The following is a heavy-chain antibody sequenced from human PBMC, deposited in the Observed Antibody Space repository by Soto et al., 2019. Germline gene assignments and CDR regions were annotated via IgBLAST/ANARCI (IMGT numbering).Heavy chain of an antibody. D-gene: IGHD2-15*01. Sequence: SETLSLTCAVYGGSFSGYYWSWIRQPPGKGLEWIGEINHSGSTNYNPSLKSRVTISVDTSKNQFSRKLSSVTAADTAVYYCARGGVGYCSGGSCEDEYYYMDVWGKGTTVTVSS. CDR3: ARGGVGYCSGGSCEDEYYYMDV. J-gene: IGHJ6*03. CDR1: GGSFSGYY. V-gene: IGHV4-34*01. CDR2: INHSGST.